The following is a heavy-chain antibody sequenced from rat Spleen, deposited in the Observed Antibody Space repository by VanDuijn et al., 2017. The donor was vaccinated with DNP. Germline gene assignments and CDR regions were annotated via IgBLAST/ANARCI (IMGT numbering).Heavy chain of an antibody. J-gene: IGHJ2*01. D-gene: IGHD1-4*01. CDR3: ARGNYPGINTFDY. V-gene: IGHV5-29*01. CDR2: ISYEGSST. CDR1: GFTFSRYW. Sequence: EVQLVETGGGLVQPGRSLKLSCVASGFTFSRYWMYWIRQAPTKGLEWVATISYEGSSTYYRDSVKGRFTISRDNAKSTLYLQMDSLRSEDTATYFCARGNYPGINTFDYWGQGVMVTVSS.